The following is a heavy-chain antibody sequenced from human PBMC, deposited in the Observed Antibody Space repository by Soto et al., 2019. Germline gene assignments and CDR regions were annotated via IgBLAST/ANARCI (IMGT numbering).Heavy chain of an antibody. Sequence: WSLRLSCAASGFTFSSYGMHWVRQAPGKGLEWVAVIWYDGSNKYYADSVKGRFTISRDNSKNTLYLQMNSLRAEDTAVYYCARDMEESITIFGVVPDSFYGMDVWGQGTTVTAS. CDR2: IWYDGSNK. CDR3: ARDMEESITIFGVVPDSFYGMDV. D-gene: IGHD3-3*01. J-gene: IGHJ6*02. CDR1: GFTFSSYG. V-gene: IGHV3-33*01.